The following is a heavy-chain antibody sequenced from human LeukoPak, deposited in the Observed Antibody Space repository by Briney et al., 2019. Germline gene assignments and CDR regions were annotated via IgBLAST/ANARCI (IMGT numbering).Heavy chain of an antibody. CDR3: ARGSSGDSYGMDFDP. CDR2: IGTAGDT. V-gene: IGHV3-13*01. CDR1: GFTFSSYD. Sequence: GGSLRLSCAASGFTFSSYDMHWVRQATGKGLEWVSAIGTAGDTYYPGSVKGRFTISRENAKNSLYLQMNSLRAGDTAVYYCARGSSGDSYGMDFDPWGQGTLVTVSS. D-gene: IGHD5-18*01. J-gene: IGHJ5*02.